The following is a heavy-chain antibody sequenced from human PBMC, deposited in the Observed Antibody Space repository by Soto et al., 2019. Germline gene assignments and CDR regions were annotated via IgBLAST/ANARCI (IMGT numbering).Heavy chain of an antibody. V-gene: IGHV3-53*01. CDR3: ARVERVGGAGAYYDFWTGGAHDY. J-gene: IGHJ4*02. D-gene: IGHD3-3*01. CDR2: IYSGGST. CDR1: GFTVSSNY. Sequence: GGSLRLSCAASGFTVSSNYMSWVRQAPGKGLEWVSVIYSGGSTYYADSVKGRFTISRDNSKNTLYLQMNSLRAEDTAVYYCARVERVGGAGAYYDFWTGGAHDYWGQGTLVTVSS.